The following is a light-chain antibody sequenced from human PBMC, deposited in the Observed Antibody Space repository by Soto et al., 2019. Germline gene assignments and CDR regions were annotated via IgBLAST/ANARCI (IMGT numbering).Light chain of an antibody. CDR1: ESVSRC. J-gene: IGKJ1*01. V-gene: IGKV3-11*01. CDR3: QQCSNWPPT. Sequence: ESVLTQSPATLSLSPGERATLSCRASESVSRCLAWYQQKPGQAPRLLIYDATNRATGIPARFSGSGSGTDCTLTISSLEPEDFALYYCQQCSNWPPTFGQGTKVGIK. CDR2: DAT.